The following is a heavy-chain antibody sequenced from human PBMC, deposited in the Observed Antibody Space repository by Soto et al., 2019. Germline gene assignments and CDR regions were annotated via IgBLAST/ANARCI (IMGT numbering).Heavy chain of an antibody. D-gene: IGHD2-8*01. CDR3: ARDVMANNRYHWYFDL. J-gene: IGHJ2*01. Sequence: QVQLQQWGAGLLKPSETLSLTCAVYGGSFSGYYWSWICQPPGKGLEWIGEITHSGSTNYNSSLKSRVTISVDTSKTQFSLKLSSVTAADTAVYYCARDVMANNRYHWYFDLWGRGTLVTVSS. CDR2: ITHSGST. CDR1: GGSFSGYY. V-gene: IGHV4-34*01.